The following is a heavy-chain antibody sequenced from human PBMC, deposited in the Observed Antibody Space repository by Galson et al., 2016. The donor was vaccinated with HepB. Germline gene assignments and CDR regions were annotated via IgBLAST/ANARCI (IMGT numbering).Heavy chain of an antibody. CDR3: TTTPPGYGGFSS. Sequence: EPLSLTCTVSGASISSQHYSWIRLPPGKGLEWIGGKSYTGITYYNPSLRGRVTMSVDTSNNQLSLRLTSVTAADTAVYYCTTTPPGYGGFSSWGQGTLVTVSS. CDR2: KSYTGIT. CDR1: GASISSQH. J-gene: IGHJ5*02. V-gene: IGHV4-59*11. D-gene: IGHD5-18*01.